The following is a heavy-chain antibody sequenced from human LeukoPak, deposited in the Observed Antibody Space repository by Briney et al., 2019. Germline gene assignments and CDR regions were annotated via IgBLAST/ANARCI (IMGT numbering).Heavy chain of an antibody. CDR2: ISYDGSNK. CDR1: GFTFSSYA. Sequence: GGSLRLSCAASGFTFSSYAMHWVRQAPGKGLEWVAVISYDGSNKYYADSVKGRFTISRDNSKNTLYLQMTSLRAEDTAVYYCARGIGGYYYNYMDVWGTGTTVTVS. CDR3: ARGIGGYYYNYMDV. D-gene: IGHD4-23*01. V-gene: IGHV3-30*04. J-gene: IGHJ6*03.